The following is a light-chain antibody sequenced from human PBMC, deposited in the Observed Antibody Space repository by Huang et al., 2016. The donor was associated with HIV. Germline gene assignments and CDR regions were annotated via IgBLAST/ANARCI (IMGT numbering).Light chain of an antibody. V-gene: IGKV1-5*03. CDR3: QQYNSYSPT. J-gene: IGKJ2*01. Sequence: DIQMTQSPSTLSASVRDRVTITCRASHSISTYLAWYQQKPGKAPKLLIYKASSLQSGVPSRFSGSGSGTELTLTISSLQPDDFGSYYCQQYNSYSPTFGQGTKLEIK. CDR1: HSISTY. CDR2: KAS.